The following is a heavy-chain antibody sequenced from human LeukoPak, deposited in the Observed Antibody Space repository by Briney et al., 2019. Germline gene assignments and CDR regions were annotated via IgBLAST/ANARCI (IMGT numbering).Heavy chain of an antibody. Sequence: GGSLRLSCAASGFTFSNSGMHWVRQAPGKGLEWEAIIWDDGGSEYYADSVKGRFTISRDNSKNTLYLQMHSLRAEDTAVYYCARDLEGVGATQGFDYWGQGTLVTVSS. CDR3: ARDLEGVGATQGFDY. V-gene: IGHV3-33*01. CDR2: IWDDGGSE. D-gene: IGHD1-26*01. J-gene: IGHJ4*02. CDR1: GFTFSNSG.